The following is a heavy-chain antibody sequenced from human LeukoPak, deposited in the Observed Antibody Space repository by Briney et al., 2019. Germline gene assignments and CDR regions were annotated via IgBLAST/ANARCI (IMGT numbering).Heavy chain of an antibody. CDR3: VKGSSTETYSAEYFEH. CDR1: GYTFTGYY. V-gene: IGHV1-2*02. J-gene: IGHJ1*01. CDR2: INPNSGGT. Sequence: ASVKVSCKASGYTFTGYYMHWVRQAPGQGLEWMGWINPNSGGTNYAQKFQGRVTMTRDTSISTAYMELSRLRSDDTAVYYCVKGSSTETYSAEYFEHWGQGTLVTVSS. D-gene: IGHD2-15*01.